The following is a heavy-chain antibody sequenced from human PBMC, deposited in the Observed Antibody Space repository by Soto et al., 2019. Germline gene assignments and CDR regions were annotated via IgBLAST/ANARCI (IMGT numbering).Heavy chain of an antibody. CDR3: ARFGGYTGYSSSWYISYYYYGMDD. CDR1: GDTFTSYD. Sequence: SVKVSCKASGDTFTSYDISWVRQAPGQGLEWMGVIIPSFGTANYAQKFQGRVTITADKSTSTAYMELSSLRSEDTAVYYCARFGGYTGYSSSWYISYYYYGMDDWGQGTTVTVSS. V-gene: IGHV1-69*06. D-gene: IGHD6-13*01. J-gene: IGHJ6*02. CDR2: IIPSFGTA.